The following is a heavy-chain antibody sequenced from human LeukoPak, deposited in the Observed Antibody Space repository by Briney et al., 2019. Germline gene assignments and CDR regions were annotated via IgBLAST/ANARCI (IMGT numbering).Heavy chain of an antibody. J-gene: IGHJ4*02. Sequence: ASVKVSCKASGYTFTSYDINWVRQATGQGLEWMGWINPNSGGTNYAQKFQGRVTMTRDTSISTAYMELSRLRSDDTAVYYCARDNSGAYWGSGDYWGQGTLVTVSS. CDR3: ARDNSGAYWGSGDY. D-gene: IGHD1-26*01. V-gene: IGHV1-2*02. CDR1: GYTFTSYD. CDR2: INPNSGGT.